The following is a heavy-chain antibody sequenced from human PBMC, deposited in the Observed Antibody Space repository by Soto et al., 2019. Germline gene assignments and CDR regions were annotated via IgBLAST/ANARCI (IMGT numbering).Heavy chain of an antibody. D-gene: IGHD3-16*01. CDR2: IYYTGST. J-gene: IGHJ5*02. CDR1: GDSINNYY. V-gene: IGHV4-59*01. Sequence: SETLSLTCTVSGDSINNYYWSWIRQPPGKRLEWIGYIYYTGSTTYNPSLESRVTMSVDTSKNQFSLKLSSVNAADTAVYYCVREGGDNWFDPWGQGTLVTVSS. CDR3: VREGGDNWFDP.